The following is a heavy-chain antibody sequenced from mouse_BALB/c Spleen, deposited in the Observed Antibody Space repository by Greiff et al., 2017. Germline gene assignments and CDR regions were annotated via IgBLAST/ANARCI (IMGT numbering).Heavy chain of an antibody. J-gene: IGHJ4*01. V-gene: IGHV1-7*01. Sequence: QVQLQQSGAELAKPGASVKMSCKASGYTFTSYWMHWVKQRPGQGLEWIGYINPSTGYTEYNQKFKDKATLTADKSSSTAYMQLSSLTSEDSAVYYGARVRALRPYYYAMDYWGQGTSVTVSS. CDR1: GYTFTSYW. D-gene: IGHD1-2*01. CDR3: ARVRALRPYYYAMDY. CDR2: INPSTGYT.